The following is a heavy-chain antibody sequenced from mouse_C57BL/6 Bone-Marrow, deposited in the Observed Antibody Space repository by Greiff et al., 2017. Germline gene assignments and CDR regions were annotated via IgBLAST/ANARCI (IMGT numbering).Heavy chain of an antibody. J-gene: IGHJ4*01. Sequence: VQLQQSGAELVRPGTSVKVSCKASGYAFTNYLIEWVKQRPGQGLEWIGVINPGSGGTNYNEKFKGKATLTADKSSSTAYMQLSILTSEDSAVYFCAAYGFYAMDYWGQGTSVTVSS. V-gene: IGHV1-54*01. CDR2: INPGSGGT. D-gene: IGHD1-1*01. CDR3: AAYGFYAMDY. CDR1: GYAFTNYL.